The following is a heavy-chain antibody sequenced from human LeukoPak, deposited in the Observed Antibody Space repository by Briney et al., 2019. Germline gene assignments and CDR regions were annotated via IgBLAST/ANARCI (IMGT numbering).Heavy chain of an antibody. D-gene: IGHD5-24*01. V-gene: IGHV3-48*02. Sequence: GGSLRLSCAASGFTFSSYSMNWVRQAPGKGLEWVSYISSSTSTIYYADSVKGRFTISRDNAKNSLYLQMKSLRDEDTAVYYCAREDGGNCWSRSHAFDIWGQGTMVTVSS. J-gene: IGHJ3*02. CDR2: ISSSTSTI. CDR1: GFTFSSYS. CDR3: AREDGGNCWSRSHAFDI.